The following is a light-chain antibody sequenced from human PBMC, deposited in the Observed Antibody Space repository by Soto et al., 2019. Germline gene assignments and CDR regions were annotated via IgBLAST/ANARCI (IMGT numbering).Light chain of an antibody. V-gene: IGKV3-15*01. CDR2: GAS. CDR3: QQYNNWPQT. CDR1: QTVGNN. Sequence: EIVMAQSPATLSASLGERATLSCRASQTVGNNLAWYQHRPGQAPRLLIYGASTRATGIPAGFSGSGSGTEFTLTISSLQSEDFAEYHCQQYNNWPQTFGQGTKVDIK. J-gene: IGKJ1*01.